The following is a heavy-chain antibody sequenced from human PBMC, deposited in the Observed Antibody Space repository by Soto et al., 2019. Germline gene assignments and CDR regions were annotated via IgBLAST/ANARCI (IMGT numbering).Heavy chain of an antibody. J-gene: IGHJ2*01. CDR1: GYTFNDYY. CDR3: ERRTTWSLWCFDL. D-gene: IGHD3-3*01. Sequence: QVQLLQSGAELKNPGTSLMVSCRASGYTFNDYYINLVRRAPGEGLEWMGWMNPNTGNTAYARKCHDRITLTRSVSARAAFMELTSLTPEDTAVYYFERRTTWSLWCFDLWASGTQVTVSS. V-gene: IGHV1-8*01. CDR2: MNPNTGNT.